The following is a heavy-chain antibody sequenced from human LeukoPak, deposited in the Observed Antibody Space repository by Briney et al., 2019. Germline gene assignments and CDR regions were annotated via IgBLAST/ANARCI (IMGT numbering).Heavy chain of an antibody. V-gene: IGHV1-2*06. CDR2: INPNSGGT. D-gene: IGHD3-10*01. Sequence: EASVKVSCKASGYIFADYYMHWMRQAPGQGLEWMGRINPNSGGTNYAQKFQGRVTMTRDTSISTAYMELSRLRSDDTAVYYCARIGSGSYYHNWFDPWGQGTLVTVSS. J-gene: IGHJ5*02. CDR3: ARIGSGSYYHNWFDP. CDR1: GYIFADYY.